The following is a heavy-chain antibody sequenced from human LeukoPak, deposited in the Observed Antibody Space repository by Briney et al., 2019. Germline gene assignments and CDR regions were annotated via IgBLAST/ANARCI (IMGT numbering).Heavy chain of an antibody. CDR1: GFTFSSYS. J-gene: IGHJ6*03. Sequence: TGGSLRLSCAASGFTFSSYSMNWVRQAPGKGLEWVSSISSSSSYIYYADSVKGRFTISRDNAKNSLYLQMNSLRAEDTAVYYCARADKDDPQWLGGYYYYYYMDVWGKGTTVTVS. CDR3: ARADKDDPQWLGGYYYYYYMDV. CDR2: ISSSSSYI. V-gene: IGHV3-21*01. D-gene: IGHD6-19*01.